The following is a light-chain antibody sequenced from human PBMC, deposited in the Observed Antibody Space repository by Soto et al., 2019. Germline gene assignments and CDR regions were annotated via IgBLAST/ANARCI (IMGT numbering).Light chain of an antibody. V-gene: IGLV1-40*01. CDR1: PSDIGAGFD. J-gene: IGLJ3*02. CDR3: QSYATSLSGAWV. CDR2: GTT. Sequence: QSVLTQPPSVSGAPGQRITISCTGSPSDIGAGFDVHWYQQYPGPAPKLLIYGTTSRPSGVPDRFSGSQSGTSASLAITGLEAGDEADSYCQSYATSLSGAWVFGGGTKLTVL.